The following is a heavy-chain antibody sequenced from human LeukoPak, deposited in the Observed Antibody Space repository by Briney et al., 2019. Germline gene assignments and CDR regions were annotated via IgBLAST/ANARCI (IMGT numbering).Heavy chain of an antibody. V-gene: IGHV4-4*07. CDR1: GGSISSYF. Sequence: PSETLSLTCTVSGGSISSYFWSWIRQPAGKGLEWIGRIYTSGITNYNPSLKSRVTMSVDTSKNQFSLRLTSVTAADTAVHYCSRAVEPNGRSLDSWGQGTLVTVSS. CDR2: IYTSGIT. D-gene: IGHD6-19*01. CDR3: SRAVEPNGRSLDS. J-gene: IGHJ4*02.